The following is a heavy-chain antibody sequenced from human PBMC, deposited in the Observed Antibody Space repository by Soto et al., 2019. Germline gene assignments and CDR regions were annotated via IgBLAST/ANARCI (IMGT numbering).Heavy chain of an antibody. D-gene: IGHD3-16*01. CDR1: GFTFSSYA. CDR2: ICGSGSNT. CDR3: ARDGFGDSLPADY. J-gene: IGHJ4*02. V-gene: IGHV3-23*01. Sequence: GGSLRLSCAASGFTFSSYAMSWVRQAPGKGLEWVSAICGSGSNTYYADSVKGRFTISRDNSKNTLYLQMNSLRAEDTAVYYCARDGFGDSLPADYWGQGTLVTVSS.